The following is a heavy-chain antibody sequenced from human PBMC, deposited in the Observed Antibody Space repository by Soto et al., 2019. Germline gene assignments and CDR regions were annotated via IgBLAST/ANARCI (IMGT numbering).Heavy chain of an antibody. CDR3: ARDLGYCRSGTCYRQWFDP. Sequence: QVQLVQSGAEVQKPGASVKVSCKASGYTFTTLGISWVRQVPGQGLEWMGWVRGDNGHTNYAQSLKEGVIMTTDTSTNTAYMELRSLRSDVTAVYYCARDLGYCRSGTCYRQWFDPWGQGTLVIVSS. CDR1: GYTFTTLG. CDR2: VRGDNGHT. D-gene: IGHD2-15*01. V-gene: IGHV1-18*01. J-gene: IGHJ5*02.